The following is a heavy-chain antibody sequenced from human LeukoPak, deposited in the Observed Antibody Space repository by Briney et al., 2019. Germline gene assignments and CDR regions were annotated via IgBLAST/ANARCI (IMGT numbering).Heavy chain of an antibody. D-gene: IGHD3-10*01. Sequence: GGSLRLSCAASGFTFSSYAMMWVRQSPEKGLEWVSSITGSGDGTYYADCVRGRFTISRDNSKNTLYLQMNSLRAEDTAVYFCVKGFVHPTYYFEYWGQGTLVTVSS. V-gene: IGHV3-23*01. CDR1: GFTFSSYA. CDR3: VKGFVHPTYYFEY. J-gene: IGHJ4*02. CDR2: ITGSGDGT.